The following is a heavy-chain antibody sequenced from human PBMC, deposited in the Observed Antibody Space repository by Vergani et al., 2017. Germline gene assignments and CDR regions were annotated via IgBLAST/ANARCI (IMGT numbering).Heavy chain of an antibody. J-gene: IGHJ4*02. Sequence: QLQLQESGPGLVKPSETLSLTCTVSGGSISSSSYYWGWIRQPPGKGLEWIGRIYYSGSTNYNPSLKGRVTISVDTSKNQFSLKLNSVTAADTAVYYCAGDKDSGYDLGDWGQGTLVTVSS. V-gene: IGHV4-39*07. CDR1: GGSISSSSYY. CDR3: AGDKDSGYDLGD. CDR2: IYYSGST. D-gene: IGHD5-12*01.